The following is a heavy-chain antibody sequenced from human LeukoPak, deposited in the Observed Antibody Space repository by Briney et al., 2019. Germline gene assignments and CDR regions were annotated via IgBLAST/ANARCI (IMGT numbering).Heavy chain of an antibody. V-gene: IGHV1-18*01. CDR3: ARVLYYDILTGYSNWFDP. J-gene: IGHJ5*02. D-gene: IGHD3-9*01. CDR2: ISAYNGNT. Sequence: GASVKVSCKASGYTFTSYGISWVRQAPGQGLEWMGWISAYNGNTNYAQKLQGRVTMTTDTSTSTAYMKLRSLRSDDTAVYYCARVLYYDILTGYSNWFDPWGQGTLVTVSS. CDR1: GYTFTSYG.